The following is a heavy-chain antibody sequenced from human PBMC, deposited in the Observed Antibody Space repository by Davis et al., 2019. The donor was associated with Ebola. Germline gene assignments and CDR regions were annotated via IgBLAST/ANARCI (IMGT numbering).Heavy chain of an antibody. V-gene: IGHV3-30-3*01. Sequence: GESLKISCAASGFTFSSYAMHWVRQAPGKGLEWVAVISYDGSNKYYADSVKGRFTISRDNSKNTLYLQMNSLRAEDTAVYYCARDPYDFWSGNWFDPWGQGTLVTVSS. D-gene: IGHD3-3*01. J-gene: IGHJ5*02. CDR1: GFTFSSYA. CDR2: ISYDGSNK. CDR3: ARDPYDFWSGNWFDP.